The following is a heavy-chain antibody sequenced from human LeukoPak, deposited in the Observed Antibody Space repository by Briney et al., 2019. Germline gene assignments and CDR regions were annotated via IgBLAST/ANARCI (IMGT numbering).Heavy chain of an antibody. D-gene: IGHD1-26*01. CDR3: AESSVGESYFDY. CDR2: IIPIFGTA. Sequence: SVTVSCKASGGTFSSYAISWVRQAPGQGLEWMGRIIPIFGTANYAQKFQGRVTMPTDESTSTAYMELSSLRSEDTAVYYCAESSVGESYFDYRGQGTLVTVSS. J-gene: IGHJ4*02. CDR1: GGTFSSYA. V-gene: IGHV1-69*05.